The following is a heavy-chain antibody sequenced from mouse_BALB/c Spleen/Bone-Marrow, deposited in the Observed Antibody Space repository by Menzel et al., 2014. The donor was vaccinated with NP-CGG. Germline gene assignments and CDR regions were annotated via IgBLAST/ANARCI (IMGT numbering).Heavy chain of an antibody. D-gene: IGHD1-1*01. Sequence: EVKLLESGGGLVQPGGSLKLSCAATGFDFSRYWMSWVRQAPGKGLKWIGEINPDSSTINYTPSLKDKFIISRDNAKNTLYLQMSKVRSEDTALYYCARQGYYGRSDYWGQGTTLTVSS. CDR3: ARQGYYGRSDY. V-gene: IGHV4-1*02. J-gene: IGHJ2*01. CDR2: INPDSSTI. CDR1: GFDFSRYW.